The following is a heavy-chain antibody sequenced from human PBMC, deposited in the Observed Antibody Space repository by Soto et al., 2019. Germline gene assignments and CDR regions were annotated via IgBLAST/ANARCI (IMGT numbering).Heavy chain of an antibody. V-gene: IGHV3-15*01. CDR2: IKSKTDGGTT. D-gene: IGHD2-8*01. J-gene: IGHJ5*02. CDR3: TTGHIVLGFDP. CDR1: GFTFSNAW. Sequence: EVQLVESGGGLVKPGGSLRLSCAASGFTFSNAWMSWVRQAPGKGLEWVGRIKSKTDGGTTDYAAPVKGRFTISRDDSKNTLYLQINRLKTEDTDVYYCTTGHIVLGFDPWGQGTLVTGSS.